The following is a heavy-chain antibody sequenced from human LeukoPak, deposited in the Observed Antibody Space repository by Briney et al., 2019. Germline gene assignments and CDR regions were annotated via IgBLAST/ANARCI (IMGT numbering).Heavy chain of an antibody. CDR1: GFTFSSYA. D-gene: IGHD3-3*01. CDR2: ISGSGGST. J-gene: IGHJ3*02. CDR3: AKGPVKSITIFGVVMGGAFDI. V-gene: IGHV3-23*01. Sequence: GGSLRLSCAASGFTFSSYAMSWVRQAPGKGLEWVSAISGSGGSTYYADSVKGRFTISRDNSKNTLCLQMNSLRAEDTAVYYCAKGPVKSITIFGVVMGGAFDIWGQGTMVTVSS.